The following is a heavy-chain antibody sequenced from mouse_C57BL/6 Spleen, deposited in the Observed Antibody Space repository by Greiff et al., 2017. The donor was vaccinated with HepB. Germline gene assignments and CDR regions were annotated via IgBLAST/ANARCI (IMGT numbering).Heavy chain of an antibody. CDR2: INPNNGGT. J-gene: IGHJ1*03. Sequence: EVKLQQSGPELVKPGASVKISCKASGYTFTDYYMNWVKQSHGKSLEWIGDINPNNGGTSYNQKFKGKATLTVDKSSSTAYMELRSLTSEDSAVYYCAKGYYGSRWYFDVWGTGTTVTVSS. V-gene: IGHV1-26*01. CDR3: AKGYYGSRWYFDV. CDR1: GYTFTDYY. D-gene: IGHD1-1*01.